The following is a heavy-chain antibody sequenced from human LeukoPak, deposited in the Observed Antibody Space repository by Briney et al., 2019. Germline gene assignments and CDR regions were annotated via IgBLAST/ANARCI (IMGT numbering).Heavy chain of an antibody. J-gene: IGHJ4*02. CDR1: GASISSGTYY. D-gene: IGHD1-26*01. CDR3: ATTTIRLGY. V-gene: IGHV4-61*02. CDR2: FYISGST. Sequence: SETLSLTCTVSGASISSGTYYWSWIRQPAGTGLEWIGRFYISGSTNYNPSLKSRVTISVDTSNNQFSLKLSSVTAADTAVYYCATTTIRLGYWGQGTLVTVSS.